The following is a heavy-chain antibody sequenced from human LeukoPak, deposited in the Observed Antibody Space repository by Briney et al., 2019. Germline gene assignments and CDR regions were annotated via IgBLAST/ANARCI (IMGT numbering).Heavy chain of an antibody. J-gene: IGHJ3*02. CDR2: ISAYNGNT. D-gene: IGHD3-3*01. CDR3: AREHQHGFWSGYPPTHDAFDI. Sequence: GASVKVSCKASGYTFTSYGISRVRQAPGQGLEWMGWISAYNGNTNYAQKLQGRVTMTTDTSTSTAYMELRSLRSDDTAVYYCAREHQHGFWSGYPPTHDAFDIWGQGTMVTVSS. CDR1: GYTFTSYG. V-gene: IGHV1-18*01.